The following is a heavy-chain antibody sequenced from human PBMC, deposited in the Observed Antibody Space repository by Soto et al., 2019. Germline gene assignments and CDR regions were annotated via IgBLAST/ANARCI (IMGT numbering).Heavy chain of an antibody. Sequence: PGGSLRLSCAASGFTFSSYWMSWVRQAPGKGLEWVANIKQDGSEKYYVDSVKGRFTISRDNAKNSLYLQMNSLRAEDTAVYYCARDALFLGVDIVATPMSRAHYGMDVWGKGTTVTVSS. CDR3: ARDALFLGVDIVATPMSRAHYGMDV. D-gene: IGHD5-12*01. V-gene: IGHV3-7*03. CDR1: GFTFSSYW. J-gene: IGHJ6*04. CDR2: IKQDGSEK.